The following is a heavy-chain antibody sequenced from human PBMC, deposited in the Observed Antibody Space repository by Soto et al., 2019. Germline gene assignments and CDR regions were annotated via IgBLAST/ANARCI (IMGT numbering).Heavy chain of an antibody. Sequence: ASVKVSCKASGYTFTRYAMHWVRQAPGQRLEWMGWINAGNGNTKYSQKFQGRVTITRDTSASTAYMELSSLRSEDTAVYYCARGEYYDFWSGYYKGDAFDIWGQGTMVTVSS. J-gene: IGHJ3*02. CDR1: GYTFTRYA. D-gene: IGHD3-3*01. CDR2: INAGNGNT. CDR3: ARGEYYDFWSGYYKGDAFDI. V-gene: IGHV1-3*01.